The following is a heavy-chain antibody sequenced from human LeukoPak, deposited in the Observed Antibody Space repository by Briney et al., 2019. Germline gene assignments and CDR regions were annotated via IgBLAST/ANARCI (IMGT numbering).Heavy chain of an antibody. CDR3: ARGYTYGYEDYPYYYMDV. Sequence: SETLSLTCTVSGGSISSGSYYWGWIRQPAGKGLEWIGRIYTSGSTNYNPSLKSRVTMSLDTSKNQFSLKVTSVTAADRAVYYCARGYTYGYEDYPYYYMDVWGKGTTVSVSS. V-gene: IGHV4-61*02. D-gene: IGHD5-18*01. J-gene: IGHJ6*03. CDR1: GGSISSGSYY. CDR2: IYTSGST.